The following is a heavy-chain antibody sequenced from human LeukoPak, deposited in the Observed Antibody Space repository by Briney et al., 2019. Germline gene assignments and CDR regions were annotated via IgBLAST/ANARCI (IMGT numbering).Heavy chain of an antibody. CDR3: ARVLHKRNYDSSVYYGY. J-gene: IGHJ4*02. V-gene: IGHV3-48*01. Sequence: PGGSLRLSCAASGFIFSSYSMNWVRQAPGKGLEWVSYISSGSSTIYYADSVKGRFTISRDNAKNSLYLQMNSLRAEDTAVYYCARVLHKRNYDSSVYYGYWGQGTLVTVSS. CDR2: ISSGSSTI. CDR1: GFIFSSYS. D-gene: IGHD3-22*01.